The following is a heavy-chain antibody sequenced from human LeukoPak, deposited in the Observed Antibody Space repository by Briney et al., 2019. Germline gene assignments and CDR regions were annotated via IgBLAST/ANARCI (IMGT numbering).Heavy chain of an antibody. J-gene: IGHJ6*03. Sequence: SETLSLTCTVSGGSISSSSYYWGWIRQPPGKGLEWIGSIYYSGSTYYNPSLKSRVTISVDTSKNQFSLKLSSVTAADTAVYYCARGGGSSWGILYYMDVWGKGTTVTISS. CDR1: GGSISSSSYY. CDR3: ARGGGSSWGILYYMDV. D-gene: IGHD6-13*01. CDR2: IYYSGST. V-gene: IGHV4-39*07.